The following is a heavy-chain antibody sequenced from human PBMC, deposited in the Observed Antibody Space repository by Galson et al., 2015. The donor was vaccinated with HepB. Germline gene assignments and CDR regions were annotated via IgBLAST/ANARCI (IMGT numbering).Heavy chain of an antibody. CDR2: ISNDGNTQ. CDR1: GLIFNGYA. D-gene: IGHD2-8*02. Sequence: SLRLSCAASGLIFNGYAMSWVRQAPGKGLEWVSTISNDGNTQYYADSVKGRFTVSRDNSKNTLHLQMDSLRAEDTAVYYCVAWYFFEHWGQGTLVTVSS. V-gene: IGHV3-23*01. J-gene: IGHJ4*02. CDR3: VAWYFFEH.